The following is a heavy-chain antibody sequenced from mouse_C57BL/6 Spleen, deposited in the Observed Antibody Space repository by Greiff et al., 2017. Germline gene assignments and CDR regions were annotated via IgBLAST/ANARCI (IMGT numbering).Heavy chain of an antibody. CDR3: TRLWGNYVGYFDV. Sequence: EVMLVESGGGLVQPGGSLSLSCAASGFTFTDYYMSWVRQPPGKALEWLGFIRNKANGYTTEYSASVKGRFTISRDNSQSILYLQMNALRAEDSATYYCTRLWGNYVGYFDVWGTGTAVTVSS. V-gene: IGHV7-3*01. CDR1: GFTFTDYY. D-gene: IGHD2-1*01. J-gene: IGHJ1*03. CDR2: IRNKANGYTT.